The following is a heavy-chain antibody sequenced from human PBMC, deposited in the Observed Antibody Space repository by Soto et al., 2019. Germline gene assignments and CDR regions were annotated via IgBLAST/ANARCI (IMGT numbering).Heavy chain of an antibody. CDR3: AKEMLYYYGSGSYPDY. V-gene: IGHV3-23*01. CDR2: ISGSGGST. J-gene: IGHJ4*02. D-gene: IGHD3-10*01. Sequence: PGGSLRLSCAASGFTFSSYAMSWVRQAPGKGLEWVSAISGSGGSTYYADSVKGRFTISRDNSKNTLYLQMNSLRAEDTAVYYCAKEMLYYYGSGSYPDYWGQGTLVTVSS. CDR1: GFTFSSYA.